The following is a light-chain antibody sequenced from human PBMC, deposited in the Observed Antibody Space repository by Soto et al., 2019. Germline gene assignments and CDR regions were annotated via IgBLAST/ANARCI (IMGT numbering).Light chain of an antibody. Sequence: DIQMTQSPSSLSASVGDRVTITCRAGQSISNYLNWYQQKPGKAPNLLIYAESSFQSGVPSRFSGSGSGTDFTLTISDLRPEDFATYYCQQTYSAPGTFGQGTQVEIK. CDR1: QSISNY. CDR3: QQTYSAPGT. CDR2: AES. V-gene: IGKV1-39*01. J-gene: IGKJ1*01.